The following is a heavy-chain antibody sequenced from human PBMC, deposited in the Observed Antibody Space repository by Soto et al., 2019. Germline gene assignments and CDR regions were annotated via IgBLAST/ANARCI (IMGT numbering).Heavy chain of an antibody. J-gene: IGHJ6*02. CDR2: IYYSGST. CDR3: ARHVSSSWYYYYYGMDV. D-gene: IGHD6-13*01. CDR1: GGSISSSSYY. V-gene: IGHV4-39*01. Sequence: TSETLSLTCTVSGGSISSSSYYWGWIRQPPGKGLEWIGSIYYSGSTYYNPSLKSRVTISVDTSKNQFSLKLSSVTAADTAVYYCARHVSSSWYYYYYGMDVWGQGTTVTVS.